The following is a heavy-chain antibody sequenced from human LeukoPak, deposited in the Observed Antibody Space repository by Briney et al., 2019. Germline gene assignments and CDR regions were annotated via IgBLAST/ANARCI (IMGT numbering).Heavy chain of an antibody. CDR1: GGSISSGGYY. D-gene: IGHD1-26*01. CDR2: VYHSGST. CDR3: ARGDIVGATAFDY. J-gene: IGHJ4*02. V-gene: IGHV4-30-2*01. Sequence: TASQTLSLTCTVSGGSISSGGYYWSWIRQPPGKGLEWIGYVYHSGSTYYNPSLKSRVTISVDRSKNQFSLKLSSVTAADTAVYYCARGDIVGATAFDYWGQGTLVTVSS.